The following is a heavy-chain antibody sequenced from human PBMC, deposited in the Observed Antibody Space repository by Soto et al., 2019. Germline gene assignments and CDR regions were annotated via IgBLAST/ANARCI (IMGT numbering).Heavy chain of an antibody. V-gene: IGHV3-30-3*01. CDR3: ARDTSYYDFWSGYYTFGY. CDR1: GFTFSSYA. Sequence: QVQLVESGGGVVQPGRSLRLSCAASGFTFSSYAMHWVRQAPGKGLEWVAVISYDGSNKYYADSVKGRFTISRDNSKNTLYLQMNSLRAEDTAVYYCARDTSYYDFWSGYYTFGYWGQGTLVTVSS. J-gene: IGHJ4*02. D-gene: IGHD3-3*01. CDR2: ISYDGSNK.